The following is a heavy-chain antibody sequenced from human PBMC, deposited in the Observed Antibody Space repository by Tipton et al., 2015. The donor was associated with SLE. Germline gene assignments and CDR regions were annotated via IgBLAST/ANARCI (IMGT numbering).Heavy chain of an antibody. CDR3: ARGHTAMVGSLYYYGMDV. V-gene: IGHV4-61*01. J-gene: IGHJ6*02. CDR1: GGSISSGSYY. D-gene: IGHD5-18*01. Sequence: TLSLTCTVSGGSISSGSYYWSWIRQPPGKGLDWIGYIYYTGSTNYNPSLKSRVTISVDTSKNQFSLKLSSVTAADTAVYYCARGHTAMVGSLYYYGMDVWGQGTTVTVSS. CDR2: IYYTGST.